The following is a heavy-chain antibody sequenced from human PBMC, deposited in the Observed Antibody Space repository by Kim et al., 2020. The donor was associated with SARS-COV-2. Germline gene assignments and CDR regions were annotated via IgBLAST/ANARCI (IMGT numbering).Heavy chain of an antibody. Sequence: SETLSLTCAVYGGSFSGYYWSWIRQPPGKGLEWIGEINHSGSTNYNPSLKSRVTISVDTSKNQFSLKLSSVTAADTAVYYCARGHYYGSGSYYEKTYYFDYWGQGTLVTVSS. CDR2: INHSGST. CDR1: GGSFSGYY. J-gene: IGHJ4*02. D-gene: IGHD3-10*01. CDR3: ARGHYYGSGSYYEKTYYFDY. V-gene: IGHV4-34*01.